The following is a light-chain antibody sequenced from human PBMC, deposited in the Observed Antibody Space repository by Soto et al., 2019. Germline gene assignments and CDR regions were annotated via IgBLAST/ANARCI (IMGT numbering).Light chain of an antibody. CDR3: QQYGTSPPIT. V-gene: IGKV3-20*01. Sequence: EIVLTQSPGTLSLSPGERATLSCRASQSVSNSNSAWHQHQPGQAPRLLMYGASTRAAGIPDRFSGSGSGTDFTLTISRLEPEDLAVYYCQQYGTSPPITFGQGTRLEIK. CDR1: QSVSNSN. J-gene: IGKJ5*01. CDR2: GAS.